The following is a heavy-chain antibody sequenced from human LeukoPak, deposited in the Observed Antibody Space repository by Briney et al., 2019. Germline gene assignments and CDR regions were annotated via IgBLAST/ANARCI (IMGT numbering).Heavy chain of an antibody. D-gene: IGHD1-26*01. CDR3: AKPVIVGATTWFDY. J-gene: IGHJ4*02. CDR2: ISGSGGGT. CDR1: GFTFSSYA. Sequence: GGSLRLSCAASGFTFSSYAMSWVRQAPGKGLEWVAGISGSGGGTNYADSVKGRFTISRDNSKNTLYLQMNSLRAEDTAVYYCAKPVIVGATTWFDYWGQGTLVTVSS. V-gene: IGHV3-23*01.